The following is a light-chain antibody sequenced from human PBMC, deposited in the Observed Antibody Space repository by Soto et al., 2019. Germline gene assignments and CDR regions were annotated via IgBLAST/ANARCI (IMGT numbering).Light chain of an antibody. CDR2: GAS. Sequence: EILLTQSPGPLSLSPGERATLSCRASQSVSSTYLAWYQQNPGQAPRLLIYGASSRATGIPDRFSGSGSGTDFTLTISRLEPEDFAVYYCQQYDSSPWTFGQGTKVDIK. J-gene: IGKJ1*01. CDR3: QQYDSSPWT. V-gene: IGKV3-20*01. CDR1: QSVSSTY.